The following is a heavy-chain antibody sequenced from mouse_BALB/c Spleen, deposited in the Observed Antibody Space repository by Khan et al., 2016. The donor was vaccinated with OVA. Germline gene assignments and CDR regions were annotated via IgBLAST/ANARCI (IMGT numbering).Heavy chain of an antibody. Sequence: EVQLQESGPGLVKPSQSLSLTCTVTGYSITSGYAWNWIRQFPGNKLEWMGYISYSGVTSYTPSLKSRIPITRATSKNQFFLQLNSVTTEDTATYYCARGSYYGYYFDYWGQGTTLTVSS. J-gene: IGHJ2*01. CDR3: ARGSYYGYYFDY. CDR2: ISYSGVT. D-gene: IGHD1-1*01. V-gene: IGHV3-2*02. CDR1: GYSITSGYA.